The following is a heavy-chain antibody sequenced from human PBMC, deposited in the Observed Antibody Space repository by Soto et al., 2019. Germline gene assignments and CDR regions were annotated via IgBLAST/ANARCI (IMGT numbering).Heavy chain of an antibody. CDR3: ARDQPFEILYFDWPQFDY. CDR2: INAGNGNT. V-gene: IGHV1-3*01. CDR1: GDTFTSYA. J-gene: IGHJ4*02. D-gene: IGHD3-9*01. Sequence: ASVKVSCKACGDTFTSYAMHWVRQAPGQRLEWMGWINAGNGNTKYSQKFQGRVTITRDTSASTAYMELSSLRSEDTAVYYCARDQPFEILYFDWPQFDYWGQGALVTVSS.